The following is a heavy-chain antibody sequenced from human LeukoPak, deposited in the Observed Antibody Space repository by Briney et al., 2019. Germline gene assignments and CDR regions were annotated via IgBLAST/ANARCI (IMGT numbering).Heavy chain of an antibody. J-gene: IGHJ4*02. V-gene: IGHV3-74*01. CDR1: GFTFSSRL. Sequence: GGSLRLSCAVSGFTFSSRLMRWVRQAPGKGLVWVALIKDDGTTNYADSVRSRFTASRDDAKNTVYLQMSSLRADDTAVYYCHPLSYVSNWGQGTLVTVSA. D-gene: IGHD3-22*01. CDR3: HPLSYVSN. CDR2: IKDDGTT.